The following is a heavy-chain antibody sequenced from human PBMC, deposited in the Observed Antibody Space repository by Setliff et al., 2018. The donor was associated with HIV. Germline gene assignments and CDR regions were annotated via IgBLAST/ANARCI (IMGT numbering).Heavy chain of an antibody. V-gene: IGHV1-8*02. CDR1: GYTFSSYS. D-gene: IGHD6-13*01. J-gene: IGHJ6*02. Sequence: GASVKVSCKASGYTFSSYSLHWVRQAPGRGPEWMGWMNPNSGNTGYAQKFQGRVTMTRNTSISTAYMELSSLRSEDTAVYYCASSWSRVPYYGMDVWGQGTTVTVSS. CDR2: MNPNSGNT. CDR3: ASSWSRVPYYGMDV.